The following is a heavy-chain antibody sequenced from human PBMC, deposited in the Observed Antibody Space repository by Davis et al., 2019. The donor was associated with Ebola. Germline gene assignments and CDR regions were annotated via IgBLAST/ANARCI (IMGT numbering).Heavy chain of an antibody. CDR1: GFTFVDYA. Sequence: GGSLRPSFAPSGFTFVDYAMHWVRQAPGKGLEWVSLISGVGGSTYYADSVKGRFTISRDNSKNSLYLQMNSLRTEDTALYYCAKDIRHWNDDTLYYYYYGMDVWGQGTTVTVSS. CDR3: AKDIRHWNDDTLYYYYYGMDV. D-gene: IGHD1-1*01. CDR2: ISGVGGST. J-gene: IGHJ6*02. V-gene: IGHV3-43*02.